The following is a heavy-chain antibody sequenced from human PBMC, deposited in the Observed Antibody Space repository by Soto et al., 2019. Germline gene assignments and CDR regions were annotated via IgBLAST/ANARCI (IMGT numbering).Heavy chain of an antibody. Sequence: QVQLQESGPGLVKPSETLSLTYTVSGGSISSDFWSWIRQPPGKGLEWIGYSSISGNTDYGPSLKRLATISADTSRNQSSLKLRSVNTADTAVYFCARGREDFHAGSGPRWMWLAPWGQGTLVTVSS. CDR2: SSISGNT. CDR1: GGSISSDF. CDR3: ARGREDFHAGSGPRWMWLAP. J-gene: IGHJ5*02. V-gene: IGHV4-59*01. D-gene: IGHD3-3*01.